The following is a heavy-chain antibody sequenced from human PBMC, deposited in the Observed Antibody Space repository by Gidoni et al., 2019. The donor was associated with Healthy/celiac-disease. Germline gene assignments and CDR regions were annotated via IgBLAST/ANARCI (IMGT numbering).Heavy chain of an antibody. D-gene: IGHD2-2*01. CDR3: ARGVVVVPAASPGYYYYMDV. CDR1: GGTFSSYA. Sequence: EVKKPGSSVKVSCKASGGTFSSYAISWVRQAPGQGLEWMGGIIPIFGTANYAQKFQGRVTITADESTSTAYMGLSSLSSEDTAVYYCARGVVVVPAASPGYYYYMDVWGKGTTVTVSS. CDR2: IIPIFGTA. V-gene: IGHV1-69*01. J-gene: IGHJ6*03.